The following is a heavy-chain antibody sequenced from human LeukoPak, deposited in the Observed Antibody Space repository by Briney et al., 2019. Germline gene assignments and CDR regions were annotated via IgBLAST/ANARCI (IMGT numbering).Heavy chain of an antibody. CDR2: VFDSGGT. J-gene: IGHJ4*02. V-gene: IGHV4-59*01. D-gene: IGHD6-13*01. CDR1: GGSISNYW. CDR3: ARGYSSSWNYFDY. Sequence: SEALSLTCTVPGGSISNYWWSWIRQPPGKGLEWIGYVFDSGGTNYNPSLKSRVTISVDTSKKQFSLKLSSVTAADTAVYYCARGYSSSWNYFDYWGQGTLVTVSS.